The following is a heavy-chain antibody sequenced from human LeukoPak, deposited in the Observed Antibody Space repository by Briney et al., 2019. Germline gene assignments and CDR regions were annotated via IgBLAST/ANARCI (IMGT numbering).Heavy chain of an antibody. J-gene: IGHJ4*02. Sequence: GGSLRLSCTGSGFTFSIYNMNWVRQAPGKGLEWVALISSSSGYIYYTDSVKGRFTISRDNAKNSLYLQMNGLRAEDTAVYYCARGSEWEPLYYFDYWGQGNLVTVSS. D-gene: IGHD1-26*01. CDR3: ARGSEWEPLYYFDY. CDR1: GFTFSIYN. CDR2: ISSSSGYI. V-gene: IGHV3-21*01.